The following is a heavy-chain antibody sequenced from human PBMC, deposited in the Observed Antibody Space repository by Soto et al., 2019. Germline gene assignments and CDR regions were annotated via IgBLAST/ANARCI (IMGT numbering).Heavy chain of an antibody. D-gene: IGHD1-26*01. CDR3: ARVDPRGGYLNGFDL. V-gene: IGHV4-34*01. J-gene: IGHJ3*01. CDR2: ICHGGKT. Sequence: SETLSLTCAVYGASFSGHCWTWIRQPSGKGLEWIGEICHGGKTTYIPPPRSRVTISLDTSKSQFSLWLSSVTAADTAVYYCARVDPRGGYLNGFDLWGQGTMVTVSS. CDR1: GASFSGHC.